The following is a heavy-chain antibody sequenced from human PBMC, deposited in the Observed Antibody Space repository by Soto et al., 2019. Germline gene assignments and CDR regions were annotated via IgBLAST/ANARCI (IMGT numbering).Heavy chain of an antibody. CDR3: ARDQEPSTLYYDYYYMDV. J-gene: IGHJ6*03. V-gene: IGHV1-46*03. Sequence: GASVKVSCKASGYTLTSYYIPWGRQAPGQRVEWMGIINPSGGSTSYAQKFQGRVTMTRDTSTSTVYMEVSGLRSEDTAVYYCARDQEPSTLYYDYYYMDVWGKGTTVTVSS. CDR1: GYTLTSYY. CDR2: INPSGGST.